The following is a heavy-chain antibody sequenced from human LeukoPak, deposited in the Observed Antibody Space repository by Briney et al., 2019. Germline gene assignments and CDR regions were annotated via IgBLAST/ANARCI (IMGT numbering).Heavy chain of an antibody. J-gene: IGHJ1*01. V-gene: IGHV3-74*01. D-gene: IGHD3-22*01. CDR3: ARAPSEIGGYYPEYFRH. CDR2: IKSDGST. CDR1: GCTFSTYW. Sequence: PGGSLRPSCAASGCTFSTYWMHWVRQAPGKGLVWVSRIKSDGSTNYADSVKGRFTISRDNAKNTVSLQMNSLRPEDTGVYYCARAPSEIGGYYPEYFRHWGQGTLVTVSS.